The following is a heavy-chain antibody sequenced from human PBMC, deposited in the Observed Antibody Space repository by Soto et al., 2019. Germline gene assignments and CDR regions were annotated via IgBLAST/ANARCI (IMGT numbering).Heavy chain of an antibody. V-gene: IGHV1-69*02. CDR2: IIPILGIA. CDR1: GGTFSSYT. Sequence: SVKVSCKASGGTFSSYTISWVRQDPGQGLEWMGRIIPILGIANYAQKFQGRVTITADKSTSTAYMELSSLRSEDTAVYYCARRAARGGNDAFDIWGQGTMVTVSS. J-gene: IGHJ3*02. D-gene: IGHD6-25*01. CDR3: ARRAARGGNDAFDI.